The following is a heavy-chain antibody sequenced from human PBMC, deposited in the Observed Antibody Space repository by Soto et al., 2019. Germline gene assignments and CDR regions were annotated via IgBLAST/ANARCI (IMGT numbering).Heavy chain of an antibody. CDR1: GGSVSSVGHY. V-gene: IGHV4-31*03. CDR2: IYYSGST. D-gene: IGHD6-25*01. Sequence: SETLSLTCSVSGGSVSSVGHYWTWIRQQPGKGLEWIGYIYYSGSTDYNPSLKSRVTISVDRSKNQFSLNLSSVTAADTAIYYCARESGGYDSSTRYGLDVWGQGTTVTVSS. J-gene: IGHJ6*02. CDR3: ARESGGYDSSTRYGLDV.